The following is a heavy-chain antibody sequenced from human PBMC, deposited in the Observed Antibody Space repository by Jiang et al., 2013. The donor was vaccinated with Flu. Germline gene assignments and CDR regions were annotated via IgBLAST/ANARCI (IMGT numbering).Heavy chain of an antibody. V-gene: IGHV4-4*07. Sequence: GLVKPSETLSPTCTVSGGSISSYYWSWIRQPAGKRLEWIGRIYTSGSTNYNPSLKSRVTMSVDTSKNQFSLKLSSVTAADTAVYYCARAGIDYDSSGYYYVGNYFDYWGQGTLVTVSS. D-gene: IGHD3-22*01. CDR1: GGSISSYY. CDR3: ARAGIDYDSSGYYYVGNYFDY. J-gene: IGHJ4*02. CDR2: IYTSGST.